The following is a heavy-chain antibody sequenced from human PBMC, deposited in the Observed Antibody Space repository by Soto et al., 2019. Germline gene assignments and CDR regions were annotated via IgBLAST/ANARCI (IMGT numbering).Heavy chain of an antibody. V-gene: IGHV3-23*01. D-gene: IGHD6-19*01. Sequence: GGSLRLSCVASGITFGSRAMSWVRQAPGKGLEWVSAISGSGGSTYYADSVKGRFTISRDNSKNTLYLQMNSLRAEDTAVYYCAKAYSSGWRSFFDYWGQGTLVTVS. CDR2: ISGSGGST. J-gene: IGHJ4*02. CDR1: GITFGSRA. CDR3: AKAYSSGWRSFFDY.